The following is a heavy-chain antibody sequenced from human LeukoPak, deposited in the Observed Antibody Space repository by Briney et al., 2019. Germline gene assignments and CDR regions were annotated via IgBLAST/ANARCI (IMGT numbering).Heavy chain of an antibody. D-gene: IGHD6-19*01. CDR2: ISSNGGST. CDR3: VKDGAGYSSGWYWEVDC. Sequence: GSLRLSCSASGFTFSSYTMHWVRQGPGKGLEYVSAISSNGGSTYYADSVKGRFTISRDNSKNTLYLQMSSLRAEDTAVYYCVKDGAGYSSGWYWEVDCWGQGTLVTVSS. CDR1: GFTFSSYT. J-gene: IGHJ4*02. V-gene: IGHV3-64D*06.